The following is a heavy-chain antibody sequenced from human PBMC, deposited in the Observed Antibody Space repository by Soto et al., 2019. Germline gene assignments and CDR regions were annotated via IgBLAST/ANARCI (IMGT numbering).Heavy chain of an antibody. CDR2: IIPIFGTA. Sequence: SVKVSCKASGGTFSSYAISWVRQAPGQGLEWMGGIIPIFGTANYAQKFQGRVTITADKSTSTAYMELSSLRSEDTAVYSCARDETINAFDIWGQGTMVTVSS. CDR1: GGTFSSYA. D-gene: IGHD3-9*01. CDR3: ARDETINAFDI. J-gene: IGHJ3*02. V-gene: IGHV1-69*06.